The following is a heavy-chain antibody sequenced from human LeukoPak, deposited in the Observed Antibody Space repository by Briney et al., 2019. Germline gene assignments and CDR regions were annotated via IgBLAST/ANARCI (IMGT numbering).Heavy chain of an antibody. J-gene: IGHJ4*02. CDR3: ARGDRGGYCSGGSCCLGY. CDR2: IYYSGST. D-gene: IGHD2-15*01. Sequence: SETLSLTCSVSDGSTTGYYWSWIRQPPGKGLEWIGSIYYSGSTYYNPSLKSRVTISVDTSKNQFSLKLSSVTAADTAVYYCARGDRGGYCSGGSCCLGYWGQGTLVTVSS. CDR1: DGSTTGYY. V-gene: IGHV4-59*12.